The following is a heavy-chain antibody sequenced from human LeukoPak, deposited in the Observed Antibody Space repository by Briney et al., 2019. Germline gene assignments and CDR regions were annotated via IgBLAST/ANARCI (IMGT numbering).Heavy chain of an antibody. D-gene: IGHD4-17*01. CDR3: AKDMAYGAGGAFDI. CDR1: GFTVSSNY. V-gene: IGHV3-9*03. J-gene: IGHJ3*02. Sequence: GGSLRLSCAASGFTVSSNYMSWVRQAPGKGLEWVSGTSWNSGSIGYADSVKGRFTISRDNAKNSLYLQMNSLRAEDMALYYCAKDMAYGAGGAFDIWGQGTMVTVSS. CDR2: TSWNSGSI.